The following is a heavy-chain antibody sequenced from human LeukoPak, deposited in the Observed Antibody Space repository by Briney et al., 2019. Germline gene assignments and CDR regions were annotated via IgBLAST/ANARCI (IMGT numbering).Heavy chain of an antibody. J-gene: IGHJ5*02. CDR3: AKSRCSSTSCYGNWFDP. CDR2: IGGSGGST. D-gene: IGHD2-2*01. V-gene: IGHV3-23*01. Sequence: GGSLRLSCAASGFTFSSYAMSWVRQAPGKGLEWVSAIGGSGGSTYYADSVKGRFTISRDNSKNTLYLQMNSLRAEDTAVYYCAKSRCSSTSCYGNWFDPWGQGTLVTVSS. CDR1: GFTFSSYA.